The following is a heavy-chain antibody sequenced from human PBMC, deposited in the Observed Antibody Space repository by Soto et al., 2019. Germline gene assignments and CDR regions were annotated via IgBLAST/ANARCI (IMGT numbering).Heavy chain of an antibody. CDR1: GFTFSSYS. Sequence: PGGSLRLSCAASGFTFSSYSMNWVRQAPGKGLEWVSSISSSSSYIYYADSVKGRFTISRDNAKNSLYLQMNSLRAEDTAVYYCARDQNSPSGRWFGELLMRYYGMDVWGQGTTVTVSS. V-gene: IGHV3-21*01. CDR2: ISSSSSYI. D-gene: IGHD3-10*01. CDR3: ARDQNSPSGRWFGELLMRYYGMDV. J-gene: IGHJ6*02.